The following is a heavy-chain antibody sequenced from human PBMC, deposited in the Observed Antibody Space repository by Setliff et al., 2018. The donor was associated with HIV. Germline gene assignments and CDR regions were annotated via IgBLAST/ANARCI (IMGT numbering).Heavy chain of an antibody. Sequence: SETLSLTCTVSGYSISSGYYWGWIRQPPGKGLEWIGSIYHSGSTYYNPSLKSRVTISVDTSKNQFSLKLSSVIAADTAVYYCARIFGDQGYYYGMDVWGQGTTVTVSS. CDR2: IYHSGST. V-gene: IGHV4-38-2*02. D-gene: IGHD3-3*01. CDR1: GYSISSGYY. CDR3: ARIFGDQGYYYGMDV. J-gene: IGHJ6*02.